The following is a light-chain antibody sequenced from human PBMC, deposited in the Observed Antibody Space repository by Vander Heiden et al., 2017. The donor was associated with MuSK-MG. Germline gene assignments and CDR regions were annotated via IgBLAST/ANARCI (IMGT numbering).Light chain of an antibody. CDR3: QQRDSTPGT. V-gene: IGKV1-39*01. CDR2: TTS. CDR1: ESISSY. J-gene: IGKJ5*01. Sequence: DIQMTQSPSSLSASAGDRVTITCRSSESISSYLNWYQQKPGKAPNLLIYTTSNLQSGVPSRFSGSGSGTDFTLTISRLQPEDFATYYCQQRDSTPGTFGQGTPLEIK.